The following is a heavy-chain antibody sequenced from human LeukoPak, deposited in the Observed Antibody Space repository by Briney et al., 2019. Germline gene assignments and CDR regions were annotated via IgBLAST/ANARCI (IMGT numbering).Heavy chain of an antibody. CDR3: ARGYSSGWYGCPFDY. D-gene: IGHD6-19*01. J-gene: IGHJ4*01. CDR2: IYGGGST. Sequence: GGSLRLSCAASGFTVSSNYMSWVRQAPGKGLEWVSVIYGGGSTYYADSVKGRFTISRDNSKNTLYLQMNSLRAEDTAVYYCARGYSSGWYGCPFDYWGHGTLVTVSS. V-gene: IGHV3-53*01. CDR1: GFTVSSNY.